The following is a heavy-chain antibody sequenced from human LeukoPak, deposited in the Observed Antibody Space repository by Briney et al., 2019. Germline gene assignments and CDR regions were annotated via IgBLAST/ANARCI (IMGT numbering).Heavy chain of an antibody. V-gene: IGHV1-69*04. CDR3: ARVQQDDAFDI. CDR1: GGTFSSYA. CDR2: IIPILGTA. J-gene: IGHJ3*02. Sequence: ASVKVSCKASGGTFSSYAISWVRQAPGQGLEWMGRIIPILGTANYAQKFQGRVTITADKSTSTAYMELSSLRSEDTAVYYCARVQQDDAFDIWGQGTMVTVSS.